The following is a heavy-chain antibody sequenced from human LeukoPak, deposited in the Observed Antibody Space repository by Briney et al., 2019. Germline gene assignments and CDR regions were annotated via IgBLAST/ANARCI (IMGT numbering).Heavy chain of an antibody. Sequence: SVKVSCKSSGGTFSIYAISWVRQAPGQGLEWMGGIIPIFGTANYAQKFQGRVTITADESTSTAYMELSSLRSEDTAVYYCAREKAQYSRYVYGSLDYWGQGTLVTVSS. V-gene: IGHV1-69*13. CDR2: IIPIFGTA. CDR3: AREKAQYSRYVYGSLDY. D-gene: IGHD5-12*01. J-gene: IGHJ4*02. CDR1: GGTFSIYA.